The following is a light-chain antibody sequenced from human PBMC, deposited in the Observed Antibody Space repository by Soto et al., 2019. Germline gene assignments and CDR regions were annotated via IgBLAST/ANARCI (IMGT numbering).Light chain of an antibody. CDR2: DTS. V-gene: IGKV1-33*01. CDR3: QQYDSLPIT. J-gene: IGKJ5*01. CDR1: EDITKS. Sequence: DMQVNQAPSSMSAYVGDRVTVTCQASEDITKSLNWYQHIPGKAPKLLIYDTSNLGSGVPSRFSGSGSGTDFTFTINSLQPGDIATYYCQQYDSLPITFAQGTRLATK.